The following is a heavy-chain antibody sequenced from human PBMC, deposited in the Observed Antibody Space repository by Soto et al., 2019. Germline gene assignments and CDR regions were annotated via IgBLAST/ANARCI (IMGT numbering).Heavy chain of an antibody. Sequence: ASVKVSCKVSGYTLTELSMHWVRQAPGKGLEGKGSFDPEDGETIYAQKFQGRVTMTEDTSTDTAYMELSSLRSEDTAVYYCATVPATSSFWYYFDYWGQGTLVTVSS. V-gene: IGHV1-24*01. D-gene: IGHD5-12*01. J-gene: IGHJ4*02. CDR3: ATVPATSSFWYYFDY. CDR2: FDPEDGET. CDR1: GYTLTELS.